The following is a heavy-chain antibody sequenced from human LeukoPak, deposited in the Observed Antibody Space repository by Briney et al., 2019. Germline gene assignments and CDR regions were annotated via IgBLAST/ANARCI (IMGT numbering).Heavy chain of an antibody. D-gene: IGHD3-22*01. V-gene: IGHV3-64*01. CDR1: GFTFSGYA. CDR2: ISSNGGST. J-gene: IGHJ4*02. Sequence: GGSLRLSCAASGFTFSGYAMHWVRQAPGKGLEYVSAISSNGGSTYYANSVKGRFTISRDNSKNTLHLQMGSLRAEDMAVYYCARDDSSGLRAYYFEYWGQGTLVTVSS. CDR3: ARDDSSGLRAYYFEY.